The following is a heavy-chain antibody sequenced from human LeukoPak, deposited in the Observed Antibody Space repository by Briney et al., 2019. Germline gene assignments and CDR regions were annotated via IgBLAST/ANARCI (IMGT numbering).Heavy chain of an antibody. CDR2: INPNSGGT. Sequence: ASVKVSCKASGYTFTGYYMHWVRQAPGQGLEWMGWINPNSGGTNYAQKFQGRVTMTRDTSISTAYMELSRLRSDDTAVYYCARDIMGIAAAAPVYYFDYWGQGTLVTVSS. J-gene: IGHJ4*02. D-gene: IGHD6-13*01. CDR1: GYTFTGYY. CDR3: ARDIMGIAAAAPVYYFDY. V-gene: IGHV1-2*02.